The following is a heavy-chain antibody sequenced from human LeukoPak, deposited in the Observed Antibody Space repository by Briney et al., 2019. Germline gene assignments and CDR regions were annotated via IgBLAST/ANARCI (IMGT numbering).Heavy chain of an antibody. V-gene: IGHV1-18*04. D-gene: IGHD2-2*01. CDR1: GHSFSTYD. CDR2: ISDSGNT. J-gene: IGHJ4*02. Sequence: ASVKVSCKASGHSFSTYDISWVRQAPGQGLEWMGWISDSGNTNYAQKFQGRVTMTTDRSTRTAYMELRSLRFDDTAVYYCAREGSQYQFDYWGQGTLVTVSS. CDR3: AREGSQYQFDY.